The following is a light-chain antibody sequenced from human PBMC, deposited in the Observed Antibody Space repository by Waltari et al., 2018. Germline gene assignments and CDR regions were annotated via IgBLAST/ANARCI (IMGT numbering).Light chain of an antibody. Sequence: ETVMTQSPAILSVSPGEGATLPCRASQRVGNKVAWYQQKPGQAPRLLIYSVSTTITGVPDRFSGRGSGTEFALTISGLQSDDFAVYYCQQYYNWPRTFGQGTKVEIK. J-gene: IGKJ1*01. V-gene: IGKV3-15*01. CDR3: QQYYNWPRT. CDR1: QRVGNK. CDR2: SVS.